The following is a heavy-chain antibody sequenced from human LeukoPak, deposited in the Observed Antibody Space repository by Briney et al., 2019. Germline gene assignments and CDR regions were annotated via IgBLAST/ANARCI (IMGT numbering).Heavy chain of an antibody. Sequence: TGGSLRLSXAASGFTFSSYAMSWVRQAPGKGLEGVSGITGNGGRIYYADSVKGRFTISRDNSKNTLYLQMNNLRAEDTAVYYCAKDGTYFDYWGQGTLVAVSS. J-gene: IGHJ4*02. CDR3: AKDGTYFDY. V-gene: IGHV3-23*01. CDR1: GFTFSSYA. CDR2: ITGNGGRI.